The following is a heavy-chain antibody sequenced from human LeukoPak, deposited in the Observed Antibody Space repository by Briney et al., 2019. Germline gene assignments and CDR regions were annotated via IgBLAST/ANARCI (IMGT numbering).Heavy chain of an antibody. CDR1: GFTFSDHY. CDR3: VRGLFYFDS. CDR2: ISQTSTTI. J-gene: IGHJ4*02. Sequence: GGSLRLSCAASGFTFSDHYMSWIRQAPGKGLEWVSYISQTSTTISYADSVKGRFTISRDNAKNSLYLHMNNLRAEDTAVYFCVRGLFYFDSWGQGTLVTVSS. V-gene: IGHV3-11*04.